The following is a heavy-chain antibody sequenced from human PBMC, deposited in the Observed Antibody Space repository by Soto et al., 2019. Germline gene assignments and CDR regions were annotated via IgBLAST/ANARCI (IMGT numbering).Heavy chain of an antibody. D-gene: IGHD2-21*01. Sequence: QVQLVQSGAEVQEPGSSVKVSCKASGGGNLRDYRTTWVRRAPGQGLEWMGGIIPKLGSANYAQNFQGRVTVIADESTNTVYMELRSPRSDDTAFYYYARGGDGYNFGAVAWGQGTPVTVPS. V-gene: IGHV1-69*01. CDR2: IIPKLGSA. J-gene: IGHJ5*02. CDR1: GGGNLRDYR. CDR3: ARGGDGYNFGAVA.